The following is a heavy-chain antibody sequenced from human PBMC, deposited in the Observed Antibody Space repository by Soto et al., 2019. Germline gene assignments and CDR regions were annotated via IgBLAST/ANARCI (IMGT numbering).Heavy chain of an antibody. CDR3: ARTLYGGNPPFDF. CDR1: GFTVSSNY. V-gene: IGHV3-53*04. CDR2: IYAGGSK. D-gene: IGHD4-17*01. Sequence: EVQLVESGGGLVQPGGSLRLSCAASGFTVSSNYMSWVRQAPGKGLEWGSVIYAGGSKYYADSVKGRFTISRHNSKNNLYLQMDSLRPEDTAMYYCARTLYGGNPPFDFWGQGTLVTVSS. J-gene: IGHJ4*02.